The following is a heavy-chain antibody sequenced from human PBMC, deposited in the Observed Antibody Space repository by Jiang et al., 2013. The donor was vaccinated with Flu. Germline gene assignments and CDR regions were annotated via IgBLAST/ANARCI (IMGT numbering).Heavy chain of an antibody. V-gene: IGHV3-33*01. CDR2: IWHDGSSK. D-gene: IGHD2/OR15-2a*01. J-gene: IGHJ4*02. CDR3: AREEYNSDHVDY. Sequence: RSLRLSCTASGFTLSSYDMHWVRQAPGKGLEWVAVIWHDGSSKHYADSVKGRFIISRDNLKNTLYLQMNSLRAEDTAVYYCAREEYNSDHVDYWGQGTLVIVSS. CDR1: GFTLSSYD.